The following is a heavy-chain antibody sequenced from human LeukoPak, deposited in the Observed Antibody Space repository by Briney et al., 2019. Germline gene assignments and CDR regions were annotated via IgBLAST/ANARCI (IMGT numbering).Heavy chain of an antibody. Sequence: PSETLSLTCTVSGGSISSYYWSWIRQPAGKGLEWIGRIYTSGSTNYNPSLKSRVTMSVDTSKNQFSLKLSSVNAADTAVYYCASNPNTGSAFDPWGQGTLVTVSS. CDR3: ASNPNTGSAFDP. CDR2: IYTSGST. J-gene: IGHJ5*02. D-gene: IGHD1-14*01. CDR1: GGSISSYY. V-gene: IGHV4-4*07.